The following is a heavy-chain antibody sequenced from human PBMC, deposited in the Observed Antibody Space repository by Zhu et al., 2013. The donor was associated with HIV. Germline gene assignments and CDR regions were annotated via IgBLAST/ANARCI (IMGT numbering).Heavy chain of an antibody. CDR2: ISAYNPNT. D-gene: IGHD2-2*01. Sequence: QIQLVQSGAEVMKPGASVKVSCKASGYTFTSYGITWVRQAPGQGLEWMGWISAYNPNTNYAQNLQGRVTMTTDTSTSTAYMELRSLTSDDTAVYYCARDGCSSTSCYSHNWFDPWGQGTLGHRLL. CDR3: ARDGCSSTSCYSHNWFDP. J-gene: IGHJ5*02. CDR1: GYTFTSYG. V-gene: IGHV1-18*04.